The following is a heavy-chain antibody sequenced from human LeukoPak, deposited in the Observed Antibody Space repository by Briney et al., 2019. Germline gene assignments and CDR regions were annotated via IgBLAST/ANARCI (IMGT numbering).Heavy chain of an antibody. CDR2: ISYDGSNK. D-gene: IGHD3-10*01. J-gene: IGHJ4*02. CDR1: GFTFSSYA. V-gene: IGHV3-30-3*01. Sequence: GGPLRLSCAASGFTFSSYAMHWVRQAPGKGLEWVAVISYDGSNKYYADSVKGRFTISRDNSKNTLYLQMNSLRAEDTAVYYCARDRGNYYGSGSSYFDYWGQGTLVTVSS. CDR3: ARDRGNYYGSGSSYFDY.